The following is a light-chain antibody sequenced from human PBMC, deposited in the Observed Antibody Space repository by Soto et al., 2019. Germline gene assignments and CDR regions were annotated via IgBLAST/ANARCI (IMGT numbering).Light chain of an antibody. Sequence: DIQMTQSPSTLSASVGDRVTITCRASQSIGTWLAWYQQKPGKAPKLLIYGASNLESGVPSRFSGSGSGTEFTLTISSLQPDDFATYYCQQCNSYSYTFGQG. CDR3: QQCNSYSYT. CDR2: GAS. V-gene: IGKV1-5*01. J-gene: IGKJ2*01. CDR1: QSIGTW.